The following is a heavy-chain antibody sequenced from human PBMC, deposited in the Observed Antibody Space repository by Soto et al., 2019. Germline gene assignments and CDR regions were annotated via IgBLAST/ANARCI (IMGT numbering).Heavy chain of an antibody. CDR1: VYTFTTYY. Sequence: QVQLVQSGAEVKKPGASVKVSCKASVYTFTTYYMHWVRQAPGQGLEWMGIINPSAGSTSYAQKFQGRVTMTRDTSTSTVYMELSSLRAEDTAVDYCARDRGALPDYWGQGTLVTVSS. J-gene: IGHJ4*02. V-gene: IGHV1-46*01. CDR3: ARDRGALPDY. CDR2: INPSAGST.